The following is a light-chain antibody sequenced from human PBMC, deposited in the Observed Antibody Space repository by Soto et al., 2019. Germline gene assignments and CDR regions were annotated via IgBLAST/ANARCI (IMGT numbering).Light chain of an antibody. CDR2: EVS. Sequence: QSALTQAASVSGSPGQSITISCTGTSSDVGSYNLVSWYQQYPGKAPKLMIYEVSKRPSGLSNRFSGSKSGNTASLTISGLQAEDEADYYCCSYAGSRTPLIFGTGTKVTVL. CDR3: CSYAGSRTPLI. CDR1: SSDVGSYNL. J-gene: IGLJ1*01. V-gene: IGLV2-23*02.